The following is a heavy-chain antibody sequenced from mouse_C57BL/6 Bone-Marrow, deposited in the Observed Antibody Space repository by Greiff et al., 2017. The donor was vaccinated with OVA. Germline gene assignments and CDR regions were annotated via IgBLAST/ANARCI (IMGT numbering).Heavy chain of an antibody. CDR3: TREDYYGSSLYAMDY. D-gene: IGHD1-1*01. V-gene: IGHV5-9-1*02. Sequence: EVKLVESGEGLVKPGGSLKLSCAASGFTFSSYAMSWVRQTPEKRLEWVAYISSGGDYLYYADTVIGRFTISRDTARTTLYLQMSSLKSEDTAMYYCTREDYYGSSLYAMDYWGQGTSVTVSS. J-gene: IGHJ4*01. CDR2: ISSGGDYL. CDR1: GFTFSSYA.